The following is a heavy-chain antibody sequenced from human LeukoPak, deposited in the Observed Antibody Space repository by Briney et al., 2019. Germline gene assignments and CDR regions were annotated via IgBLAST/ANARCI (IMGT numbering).Heavy chain of an antibody. D-gene: IGHD1-26*01. J-gene: IGHJ1*01. Sequence: ASVKVSCKASGYTFTSYAMNWVRQAPGQGLEWMGWINTNTGNPTYAQGFTGRFVFSLDTSVSTAYLQISSLKAEDTAVYYCAREGVVGATRHEYFQHWGQGTLVTVSS. CDR1: GYTFTSYA. CDR2: INTNTGNP. CDR3: AREGVVGATRHEYFQH. V-gene: IGHV7-4-1*02.